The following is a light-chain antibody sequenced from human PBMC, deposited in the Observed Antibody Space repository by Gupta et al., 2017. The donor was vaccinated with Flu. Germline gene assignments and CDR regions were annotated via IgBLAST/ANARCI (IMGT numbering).Light chain of an antibody. Sequence: PGERATLSCRASQSVSNLLAWYQQKPGQAPRLLIYDASNRATGVPARFSGSGSGTDFTLTISSLEPEDFAVYYCQQRSNWLSFGGGTKVEIK. J-gene: IGKJ4*01. CDR3: QQRSNWLS. CDR1: QSVSNL. CDR2: DAS. V-gene: IGKV3-11*01.